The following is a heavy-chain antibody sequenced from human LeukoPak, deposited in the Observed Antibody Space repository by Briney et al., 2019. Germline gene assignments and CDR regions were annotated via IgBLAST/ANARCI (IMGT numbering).Heavy chain of an antibody. CDR3: AKTVAGYWYFDL. Sequence: SETLCLTCTVSGGSISHYFWSWIRQPPGEALEWIGYIYYSGSTNYNPSLKSRVTISVDPSKNQFSLKLNSVTAADTAVYYCAKTVAGYWYFDLWGRGTLVTVSS. J-gene: IGHJ2*01. CDR2: IYYSGST. CDR1: GGSISHYF. D-gene: IGHD6-19*01. V-gene: IGHV4-59*08.